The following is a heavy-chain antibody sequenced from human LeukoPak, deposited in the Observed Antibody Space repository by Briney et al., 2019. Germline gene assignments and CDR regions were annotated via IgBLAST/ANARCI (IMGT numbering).Heavy chain of an antibody. D-gene: IGHD3-10*01. CDR2: IFNTGNT. V-gene: IGHV4-59*11. Sequence: SGTLSLTCSVSGGSINSHYWSWIRQPPGKRLEWIGYIFNTGNTNYNPSLASRVTMSVDTSRAQFFLRLSPVTAADTAIYYCASRPADTTWYGVFDYWSQGTLVTVSS. CDR3: ASRPADTTWYGVFDY. CDR1: GGSINSHY. J-gene: IGHJ4*02.